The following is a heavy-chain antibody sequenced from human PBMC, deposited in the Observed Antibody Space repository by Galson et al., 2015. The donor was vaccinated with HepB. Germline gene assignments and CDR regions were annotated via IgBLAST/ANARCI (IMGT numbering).Heavy chain of an antibody. CDR2: ISGSGGST. Sequence: SLRLSCAASGFTFSSYAMSWVRQAPGKGLEWVSAISGSGGSTYYADSVKGWFTISRDNSKNTLYLQMNSLRAEDTAVYYCAKWGYCSSTSCYTYAFDIWGQGTMVTVSS. CDR3: AKWGYCSSTSCYTYAFDI. J-gene: IGHJ3*02. D-gene: IGHD2-2*02. CDR1: GFTFSSYA. V-gene: IGHV3-23*01.